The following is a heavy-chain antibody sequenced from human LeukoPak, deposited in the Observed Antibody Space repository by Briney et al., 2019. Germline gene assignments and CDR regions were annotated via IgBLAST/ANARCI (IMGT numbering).Heavy chain of an antibody. Sequence: PSQTLSLTCTVSGDSISSGSYFWSWIRQPPGKGLEWIGYIYYSGSTNYNPSLKSRVTISVDTSKNQFSLKLSSVTAADTAVYYCARRRYYDSSGYHYYFFDYWGQGTLVTVSS. J-gene: IGHJ4*02. D-gene: IGHD3-22*01. CDR2: IYYSGST. V-gene: IGHV4-61*01. CDR1: GDSISSGSYF. CDR3: ARRRYYDSSGYHYYFFDY.